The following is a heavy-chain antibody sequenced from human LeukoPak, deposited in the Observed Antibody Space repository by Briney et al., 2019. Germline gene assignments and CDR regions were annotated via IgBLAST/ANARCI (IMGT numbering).Heavy chain of an antibody. D-gene: IGHD1-26*01. V-gene: IGHV4-4*02. Sequence: SETLSLTCAVSTDSITSNWWRWVRQPPGKGLEWIGEVHKSGSTNYYPSLQSRVTISIDKSKNQIALELTSVTAADTAVYYCAKEIVGAPTPGAYWGQGVLVTVSS. CDR1: TDSITSNW. CDR3: AKEIVGAPTPGAY. J-gene: IGHJ4*02. CDR2: VHKSGST.